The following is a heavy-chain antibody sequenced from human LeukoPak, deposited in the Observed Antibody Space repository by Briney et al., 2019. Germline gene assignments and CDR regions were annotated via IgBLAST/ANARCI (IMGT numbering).Heavy chain of an antibody. CDR3: ARDFWYYYDSSGYYYDY. J-gene: IGHJ4*02. Sequence: ASVKASCKASGYTFTSYYMHWVRQAPGQGLEWMGIINPSGGSTSYAQKFQGRVTMTRDTSTSTVYMELSSLRSEDTAVYYCARDFWYYYDSSGYYYDYWGQGTLVTVSS. CDR2: INPSGGST. D-gene: IGHD3-22*01. CDR1: GYTFTSYY. V-gene: IGHV1-46*01.